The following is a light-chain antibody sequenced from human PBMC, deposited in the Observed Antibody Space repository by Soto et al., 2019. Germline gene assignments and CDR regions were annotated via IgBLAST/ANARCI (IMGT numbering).Light chain of an antibody. J-gene: IGLJ1*01. V-gene: IGLV2-11*01. Sequence: QSVLTQPRSVSGSPGQSVTISCTGTSSDVGGYNYVSWYQQHPGKAPKLMIYDVSKRPSGVPDRFSGSKSGNTASLTISGLLGEDEADYYCCSYAGNYPHGFGTGTKLTGL. CDR1: SSDVGGYNY. CDR3: CSYAGNYPHG. CDR2: DVS.